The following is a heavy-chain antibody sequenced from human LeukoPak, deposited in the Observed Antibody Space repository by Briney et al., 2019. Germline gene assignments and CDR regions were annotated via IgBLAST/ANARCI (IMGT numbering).Heavy chain of an antibody. J-gene: IGHJ3*02. CDR1: GGSISSYY. CDR3: ARVFRGSGSYAGAFDI. Sequence: SETLSLTCTVSGGSISSYYWSWIRQPPGKGLEWIGYIYYSGSTNYNPSLKSRVTISVDTSKNQFSLKLSSVTAADTAVYYCARVFRGSGSYAGAFDIWGQGTMVTVSS. V-gene: IGHV4-59*01. CDR2: IYYSGST. D-gene: IGHD3-10*01.